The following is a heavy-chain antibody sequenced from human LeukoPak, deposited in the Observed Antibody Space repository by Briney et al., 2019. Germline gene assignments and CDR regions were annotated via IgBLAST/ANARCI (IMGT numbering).Heavy chain of an antibody. D-gene: IGHD3-10*01. CDR3: TTVTYYYGSGTYYPLDY. CDR2: IKSKTDGGTT. Sequence: NSGGSLRLSCAASGFTFSSYWMSWVRQAPGKGLEWVGHIKSKTDGGTTDYAAPVKGRFTISRDDSKNTLYLQMNSLKTEDTAVYYCTTVTYYYGSGTYYPLDYWGQGTLVTVSS. CDR1: GFTFSSYW. J-gene: IGHJ4*02. V-gene: IGHV3-15*01.